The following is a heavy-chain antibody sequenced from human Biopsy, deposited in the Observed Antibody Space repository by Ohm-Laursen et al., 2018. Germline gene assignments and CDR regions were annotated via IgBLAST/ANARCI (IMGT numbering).Heavy chain of an antibody. CDR1: GGSIISYY. J-gene: IGHJ5*02. Sequence: SDTLSLTCSVSGGSIISYYWTWIRQPPGKGLEWIGHVYNGGITNYNPSLKSRVTISKDTSKTQFSLHVNSVTAADTAVYYCARTPRDSFWSGSYKRGLWFDPWGQGTLVIVSS. D-gene: IGHD3-3*01. CDR2: VYNGGIT. CDR3: ARTPRDSFWSGSYKRGLWFDP. V-gene: IGHV4-59*07.